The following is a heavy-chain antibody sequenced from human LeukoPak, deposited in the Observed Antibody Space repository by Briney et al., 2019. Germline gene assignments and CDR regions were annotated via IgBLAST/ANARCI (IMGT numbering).Heavy chain of an antibody. V-gene: IGHV3-48*03. CDR1: GFTFSRYG. CDR3: AREGDSSIVGGGLDY. Sequence: PGGSLRPSCAGSGFTFSRYGMNWVRQAPGKGLEWVSYISSSGNAIYYADSAKGRFTISRDNAKNSLYLQMNSLRAEDTAVYYCAREGDSSIVGGGLDYWGQGSLVTVSS. D-gene: IGHD2-21*01. CDR2: ISSSGNAI. J-gene: IGHJ4*02.